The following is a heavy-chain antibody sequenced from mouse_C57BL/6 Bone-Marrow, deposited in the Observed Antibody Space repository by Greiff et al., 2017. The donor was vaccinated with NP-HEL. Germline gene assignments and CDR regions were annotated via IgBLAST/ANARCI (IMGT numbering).Heavy chain of an antibody. Sequence: EVKVEESGGGLVKPGGSLKLSCAASGFTFSSYAMSWVRQTPEKRLEWVATISDGGSYTYYPDNVKGRFTISRDNAKNNLYLQMSHLKSEDTAMYYCARDPRWLLNAMDYWGQGTSVTVSS. CDR3: ARDPRWLLNAMDY. J-gene: IGHJ4*01. CDR1: GFTFSSYA. CDR2: ISDGGSYT. D-gene: IGHD2-3*01. V-gene: IGHV5-4*01.